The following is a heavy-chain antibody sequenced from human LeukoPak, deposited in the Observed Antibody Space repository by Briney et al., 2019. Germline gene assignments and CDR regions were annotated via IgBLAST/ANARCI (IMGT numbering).Heavy chain of an antibody. J-gene: IGHJ5*02. V-gene: IGHV3-23*01. Sequence: GGSLRLSCAASGFTFSSYAMSWVRLAPGKGLEWVSAISGSGGSTYYADSVKGRFTISRDNSKNTLYLQMNSLRAEDTAVYYCAKVRWELLTGKWFDPWGQGTLVTVSS. CDR1: GFTFSSYA. D-gene: IGHD1-26*01. CDR2: ISGSGGST. CDR3: AKVRWELLTGKWFDP.